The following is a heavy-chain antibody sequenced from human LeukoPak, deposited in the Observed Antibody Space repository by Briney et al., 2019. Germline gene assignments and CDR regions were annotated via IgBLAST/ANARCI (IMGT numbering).Heavy chain of an antibody. D-gene: IGHD3-9*01. CDR3: ASQTALPYFDLLLGDGPGYFDY. V-gene: IGHV4-38-2*01. CDR1: DYSISSGYY. J-gene: IGHJ4*02. CDR2: IHYSGRT. Sequence: SETLSLTCSVSDYSISSGYYWSWIRQPPGKGLEWITYIHYSGRTHYNPSLKSRVTISVDTSKNQSSLKLSSVTAADTAVYYCASQTALPYFDLLLGDGPGYFDYWGQGTLVTVSS.